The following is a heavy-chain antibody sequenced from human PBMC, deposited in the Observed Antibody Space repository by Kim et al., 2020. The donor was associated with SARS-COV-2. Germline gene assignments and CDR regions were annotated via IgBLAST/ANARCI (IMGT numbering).Heavy chain of an antibody. J-gene: IGHJ4*02. CDR1: GFTFSSYV. V-gene: IGHV3-33*01. D-gene: IGHD6-13*01. CDR3: ARDPYLYSTIWYNDPDY. Sequence: GGSLRLSCAASGFTFSSYVMHWVRQAPGKGLEWVAVIWYDGSNKYYADSVKGRFTISRDNSKSTLYLQMNSLRAEDTAVYYCARDPYLYSTIWYNDPDYWGQGTLVTVSS. CDR2: IWYDGSNK.